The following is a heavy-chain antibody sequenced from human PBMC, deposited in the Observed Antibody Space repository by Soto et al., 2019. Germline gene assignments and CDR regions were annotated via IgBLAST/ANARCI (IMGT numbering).Heavy chain of an antibody. CDR3: ASAGHYYDSSAYYFAY. V-gene: IGHV1-69*02. CDR1: GGTFSIYT. D-gene: IGHD3-22*01. CDR2: IIPILSIT. Sequence: QVQLVQSGAEVKKPGSSVKVSCKASGGTFSIYTISWVRQAPGQGLEWMGRIIPILSITTYAQKFQGRVTVTADKSTSTAYMELSSLSSEDTAVYYCASAGHYYDSSAYYFAYWGQGTLGTVAS. J-gene: IGHJ4*02.